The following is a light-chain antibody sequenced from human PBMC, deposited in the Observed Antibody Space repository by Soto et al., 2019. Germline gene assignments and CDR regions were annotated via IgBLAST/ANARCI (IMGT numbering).Light chain of an antibody. CDR3: QQYDSYSLT. CDR1: QSTNNL. V-gene: IGKV1-5*01. CDR2: DVS. Sequence: DVQMTQSPSTLSASVGDRVTITCRASQSTNNLLAWYQQKPGKATKFLIYDVSTLESGVPSRFSGSGSGTEFTLTISSLQPDDFATYYCQQYDSYSLTFGGGTRGEIK. J-gene: IGKJ4*01.